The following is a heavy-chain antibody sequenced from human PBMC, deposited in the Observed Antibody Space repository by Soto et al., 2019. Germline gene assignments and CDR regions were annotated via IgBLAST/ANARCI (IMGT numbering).Heavy chain of an antibody. J-gene: IGHJ4*02. CDR2: IIPIFGTA. D-gene: IGHD2-15*01. Sequence: QVQLVQSGAEVKKPGSSVKVSCKASGGTFSSYAISWVRQAPGQGLEWMGGIIPIFGTANYAQKFQGRVTFRADESTSTAYMELSSLSSEDTAMYYCAVVVVAARIWYYFEFWGQVSLVT. CDR3: AVVVVAARIWYYFEF. V-gene: IGHV1-69*01. CDR1: GGTFSSYA.